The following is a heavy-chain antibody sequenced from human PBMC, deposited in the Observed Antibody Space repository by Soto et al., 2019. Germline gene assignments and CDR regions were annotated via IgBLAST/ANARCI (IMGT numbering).Heavy chain of an antibody. CDR2: IISSSTTT. Sequence: EVQLVDSGGGLVEPGGSLRLSCAASGFTFNIHNMNWVRQAPGKGLEWISYIISSSTTTYYADSVKGRFTISRDNAKNSLYLQMNSLGDEDTAVYYCATSKFSSDPSLDYWGQGTLVTVSS. CDR3: ATSKFSSDPSLDY. D-gene: IGHD6-19*01. V-gene: IGHV3-48*02. J-gene: IGHJ4*02. CDR1: GFTFNIHN.